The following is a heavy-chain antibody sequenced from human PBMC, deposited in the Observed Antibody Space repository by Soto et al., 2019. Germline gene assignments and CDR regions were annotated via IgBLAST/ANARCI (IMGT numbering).Heavy chain of an antibody. Sequence: ASVKVSCKASGYTFTSYYMHWVRQAPGQGLEWMGIINPSGGSTSYAQKFQGRVTMTRDTSTSTVYMELSSLRSEDTAVYYCASSGAATPFGYYSYSTDVWCTGPMVTVSS. CDR2: INPSGGST. CDR3: ASSGAATPFGYYSYSTDV. D-gene: IGHD2-15*01. CDR1: GYTFTSYY. V-gene: IGHV1-46*01. J-gene: IGHJ6*04.